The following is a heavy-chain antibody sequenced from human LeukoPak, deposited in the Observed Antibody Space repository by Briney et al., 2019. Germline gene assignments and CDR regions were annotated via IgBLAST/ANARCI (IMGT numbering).Heavy chain of an antibody. CDR3: ARVHSPYGMDV. D-gene: IGHD2-15*01. CDR1: GGTFSSYA. CDR2: IIPTFGTA. Sequence: SVKVSCKASGGTFSSYAISWVRQAPGQGLEWMGGIIPTFGTADYAQKFQGRVTITADKSTSTAYMELSSLRSEDTAVYYCARVHSPYGMDVWGKGTTVTVSS. J-gene: IGHJ6*04. V-gene: IGHV1-69*06.